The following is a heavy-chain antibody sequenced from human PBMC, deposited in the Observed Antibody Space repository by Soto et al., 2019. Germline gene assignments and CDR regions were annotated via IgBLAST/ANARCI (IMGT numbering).Heavy chain of an antibody. CDR2: ISSSSTYI. CDR3: VRERRDGYDLDY. CDR1: GFTFSSYS. D-gene: IGHD5-12*01. V-gene: IGHV3-21*01. J-gene: IGHJ4*02. Sequence: EVQLVESGGGLVKPGGSLRRSCAASGFTFSSYSMNWVRQAPGKGLEWGSSISSSSTYIYYADAGKGRFAISRDNAKKSRYGQMNSLGAEDTAVYYWVRERRDGYDLDYWGQGARGTVSS.